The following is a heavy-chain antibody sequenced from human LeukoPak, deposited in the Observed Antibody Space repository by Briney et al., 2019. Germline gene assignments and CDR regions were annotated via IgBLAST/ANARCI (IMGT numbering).Heavy chain of an antibody. CDR3: AKAPPAATKYYYGMDV. D-gene: IGHD2-2*01. J-gene: IGHJ6*02. V-gene: IGHV3-23*01. CDR2: IINSGGAT. CDR1: GFTFNNYA. Sequence: GGSLRLSCAASGFTFNNYAMSPVRQAPGKGLEWVSAIINSGGATYYADSVKGRFTISRDNSKNTLFLHMNSLRVEDTAVYYCAKAPPAATKYYYGMDVWGEGTTVTVSS.